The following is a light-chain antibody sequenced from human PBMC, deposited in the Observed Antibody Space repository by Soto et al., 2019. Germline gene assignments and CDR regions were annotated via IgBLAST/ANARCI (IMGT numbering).Light chain of an antibody. Sequence: QSALTQPPSASGSPGQSVTISCTGTSSDIGAYKYVSWYQQYPGKAPKLMIYEVSKRPSGVPDRFSGSKSGNTACLTVSGLRTEDEADYYCTSYVGRDTRVFGGGTKVTVL. CDR2: EVS. CDR1: SSDIGAYKY. CDR3: TSYVGRDTRV. J-gene: IGLJ3*02. V-gene: IGLV2-8*01.